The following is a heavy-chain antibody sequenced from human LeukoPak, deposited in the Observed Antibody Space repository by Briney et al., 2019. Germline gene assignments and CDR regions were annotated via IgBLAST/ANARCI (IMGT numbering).Heavy chain of an antibody. Sequence: PSETLSLTCTVSGGSVSSYYWSWIRQPPGKGLEGMGYIYYSGSTNYHHSVKGRFTISIDRSKNQFSLTLSSVTAVDTAVYYCAREGLRFSAWASDAFDIWGQGTMVPVFS. CDR2: IYYSGST. J-gene: IGHJ3*02. D-gene: IGHD3-3*01. V-gene: IGHV4-59*02. CDR3: AREGLRFSAWASDAFDI. CDR1: GGSVSSYY.